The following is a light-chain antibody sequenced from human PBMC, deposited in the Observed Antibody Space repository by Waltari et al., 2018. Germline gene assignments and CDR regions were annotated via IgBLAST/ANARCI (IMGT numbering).Light chain of an antibody. Sequence: VVWMTQSPSFVSASPGDSVTLTCRVSQGVSQGINTYLAWYQQKPGKAPELLISGSSTLQSGVPSRFSGSGSGTDFTLTISSLQSEDVATYFCQQYYSFPPTFGQGTKVEIK. CDR2: GSS. CDR3: QQYYSFPPT. J-gene: IGKJ2*01. CDR1: QGINTY. V-gene: IGKV1D-8*01.